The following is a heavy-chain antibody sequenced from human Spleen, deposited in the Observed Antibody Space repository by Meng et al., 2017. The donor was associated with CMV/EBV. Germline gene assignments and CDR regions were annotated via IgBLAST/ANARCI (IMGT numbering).Heavy chain of an antibody. CDR3: ATMAVALNY. J-gene: IGHJ4*02. Sequence: ASVKVSCKVSGYTLTELSIHWVRQAPGKGLEWMGGFDPEDGESIYPQKFQGRVTMTEDTSADTAYMELSRLRSEDTAVYYCATMAVALNYWGQGTLVTVS. CDR2: FDPEDGES. D-gene: IGHD6-19*01. V-gene: IGHV1-24*01. CDR1: GYTLTELS.